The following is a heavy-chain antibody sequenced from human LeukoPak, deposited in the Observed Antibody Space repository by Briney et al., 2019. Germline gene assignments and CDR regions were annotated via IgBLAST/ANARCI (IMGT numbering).Heavy chain of an antibody. CDR3: ATEDEDYYYYMDV. J-gene: IGHJ6*03. D-gene: IGHD2-15*01. V-gene: IGHV3-30*03. CDR2: ISYDGSNK. CDR1: GFTFSSYG. Sequence: GGSLRLSCAASGFTFSSYGMHWVRQAPGKGLEWVAVISYDGSNKYYADSVKGRLTISRDNSKNTLYLQMNSLRAEDTAVYYCATEDEDYYYYMDVWGKGTTVTVSS.